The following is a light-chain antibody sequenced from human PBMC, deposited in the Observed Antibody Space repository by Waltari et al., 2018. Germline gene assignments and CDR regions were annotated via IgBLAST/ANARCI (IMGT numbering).Light chain of an antibody. V-gene: IGKV3-11*01. Sequence: EIVLTQSPATLSLSPGDRATLSCRASQSVSRSLAWYQQKPGQAPRLPIYDATNRATGIPARFSGGGSGTDFTLTISSLEPEDFVVYYCQQRSNWPWTFGQGTKVEIK. J-gene: IGKJ1*01. CDR3: QQRSNWPWT. CDR1: QSVSRS. CDR2: DAT.